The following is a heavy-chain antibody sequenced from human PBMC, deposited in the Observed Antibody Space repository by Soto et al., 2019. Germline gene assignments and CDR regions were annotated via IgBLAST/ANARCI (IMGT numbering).Heavy chain of an antibody. J-gene: IGHJ5*02. V-gene: IGHV1-18*01. Sequence: ASVKVSCKASGYTFTSYGISWVRQAPGQGLEWMGWISAYNGNTNYAQKLQGRVTMTTDTSTSTAYMELRSLRSDDTAVYYCARAGEIPFLDWHRRPTWFDPRGQGTLVTVSS. CDR3: ARAGEIPFLDWHRRPTWFDP. CDR2: ISAYNGNT. CDR1: GYTFTSYG. D-gene: IGHD3-3*01.